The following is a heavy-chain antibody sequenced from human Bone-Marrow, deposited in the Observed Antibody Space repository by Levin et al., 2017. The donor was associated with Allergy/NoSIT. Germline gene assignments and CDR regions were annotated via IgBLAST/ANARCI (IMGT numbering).Heavy chain of an antibody. J-gene: IGHJ4*02. CDR3: AKDKSDYYDS. Sequence: GESLKISCAASGFTFSNYAMSWVRQAPGKGLEWVSSITASGDTTYYADPVKGRFTVSRDSSKNTLYLQLNSLRAEDTALYYCAKDKSDYYDSWGQGTLFPLSS. D-gene: IGHD3-22*01. CDR1: GFTFSNYA. CDR2: ITASGDTT. V-gene: IGHV3-23*01.